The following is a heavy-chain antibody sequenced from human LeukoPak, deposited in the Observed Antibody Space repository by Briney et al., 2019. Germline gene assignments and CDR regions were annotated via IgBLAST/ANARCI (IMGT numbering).Heavy chain of an antibody. V-gene: IGHV4-39*07. D-gene: IGHD4/OR15-4a*01. CDR2: VYYSGTI. CDR3: VRRDYAAWFDP. Sequence: SETLSLTCSVSGASITSGAYYWAWLRQPPGKGLEWLGSVYYSGTINYNPSLKGRVSIPRDMSKNQFSLNLNSVNATDTAVYYCVRRDYAAWFDPWGQGTLVTVSS. CDR1: GASITSGAYY. J-gene: IGHJ5*02.